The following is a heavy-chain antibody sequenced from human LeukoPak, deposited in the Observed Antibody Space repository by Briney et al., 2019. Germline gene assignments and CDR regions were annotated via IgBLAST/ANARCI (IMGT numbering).Heavy chain of an antibody. CDR1: GFIFNTYG. CDR2: VSYDGNSK. Sequence: PGTSLRLSCAASGFIFNTYGVHWVRLAPGKGLEWVAVVSYDGNSKYYADSVKGRFTVSRDNSKNTLYLQMSSLTAGDTAVYYCARESYSSSWYGADYYYGMDVWGQGTTVTVSS. J-gene: IGHJ6*02. CDR3: ARESYSSSWYGADYYYGMDV. D-gene: IGHD6-13*01. V-gene: IGHV3-30*03.